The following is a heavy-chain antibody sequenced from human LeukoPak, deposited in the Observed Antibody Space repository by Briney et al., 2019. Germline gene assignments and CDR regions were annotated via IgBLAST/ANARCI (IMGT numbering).Heavy chain of an antibody. Sequence: ASVKVSCKASGYTFTSYAMHWVRQAPGQRLEWMGWINAGNGNTKYSQKFQGRVIITRDTSASTAYMELSSLRSEDTAVYYCARVSIAASGSSPGFDPWGQGTLVTVSS. J-gene: IGHJ5*02. D-gene: IGHD6-25*01. V-gene: IGHV1-3*01. CDR1: GYTFTSYA. CDR2: INAGNGNT. CDR3: ARVSIAASGSSPGFDP.